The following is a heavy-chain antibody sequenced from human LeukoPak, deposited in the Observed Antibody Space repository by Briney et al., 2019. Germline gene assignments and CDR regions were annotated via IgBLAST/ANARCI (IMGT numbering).Heavy chain of an antibody. CDR2: IYYSGST. Sequence: PSETLSLTCTVSGASISSYYWSWIRQPPGKGLEWIGYIYYSGSTYYNPSLKSRVTISIDTSKKQFLLDLSSVTAADTAVYYCARKVVADTAFDFWGQGTLVTVSS. V-gene: IGHV4-59*06. D-gene: IGHD2-15*01. J-gene: IGHJ4*02. CDR1: GASISSYY. CDR3: ARKVVADTAFDF.